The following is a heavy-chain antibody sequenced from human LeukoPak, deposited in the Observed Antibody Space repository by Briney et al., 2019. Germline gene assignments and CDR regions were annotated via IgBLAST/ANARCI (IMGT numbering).Heavy chain of an antibody. CDR2: INAGNGNT. Sequence: GASVKVSCKASGYTFTSYAMHWVRQAPGQRLEWMGWINAGNGNTKYSQKFQGRVTITRDTSTSTAYMELRSLRSADSALYYCARDLNWGNCGSDCDTFNWVDSWGQGTLVTVSS. V-gene: IGHV1-3*01. CDR1: GYTFTSYA. J-gene: IGHJ5*01. D-gene: IGHD2-21*02. CDR3: ARDLNWGNCGSDCDTFNWVDS.